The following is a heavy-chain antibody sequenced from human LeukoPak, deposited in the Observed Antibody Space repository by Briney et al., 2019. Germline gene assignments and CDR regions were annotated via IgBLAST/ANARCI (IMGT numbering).Heavy chain of an antibody. J-gene: IGHJ4*02. CDR2: ISSSSSYI. D-gene: IGHD2-2*01. CDR3: ARDGVPAATAY. V-gene: IGHV3-21*01. CDR1: GFTFSSYS. Sequence: PGGSLRLSCAASGFTFSSYSMNWVRQAPGRGLDWVSSISSSSSYIYYADSVKGRFTISRDNAKNSLYLQMNSLRAEDTAVYYCARDGVPAATAYWGQGTLAPVSS.